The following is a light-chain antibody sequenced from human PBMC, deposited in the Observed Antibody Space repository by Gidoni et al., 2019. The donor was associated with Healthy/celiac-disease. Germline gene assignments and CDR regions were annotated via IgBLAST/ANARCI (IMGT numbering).Light chain of an antibody. Sequence: QSSLTQPAPVSGSPGQSITISSTGTSSDCGSYNLFSWYQQHPGKAPKLMIYEGSKRPSGVSNRFSGSKSGNTASLTISGLQAEDEADYYCCSYAGSSSVFGGGTKLTVL. CDR2: EGS. V-gene: IGLV2-23*01. J-gene: IGLJ3*02. CDR3: CSYAGSSSV. CDR1: SSDCGSYNL.